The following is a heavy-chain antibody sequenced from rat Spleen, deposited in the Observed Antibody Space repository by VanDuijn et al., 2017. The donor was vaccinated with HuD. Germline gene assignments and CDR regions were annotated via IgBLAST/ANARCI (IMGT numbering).Heavy chain of an antibody. D-gene: IGHD1-11*01. V-gene: IGHV5-7*01. CDR2: ISYDGSST. CDR3: ARHERGQLTTEGIVDWFAY. J-gene: IGHJ3*01. Sequence: EVQLVESGGDLVQPGRSLKLSCAASGFTFSDYNMAWVRQAPTKGLEWVATISYDGSSTYYRDSVKGRFTISRDNAKSTLYLQMDSLRSEDTATYYCARHERGQLTTEGIVDWFAYWGQGTLVTVSS. CDR1: GFTFSDYN.